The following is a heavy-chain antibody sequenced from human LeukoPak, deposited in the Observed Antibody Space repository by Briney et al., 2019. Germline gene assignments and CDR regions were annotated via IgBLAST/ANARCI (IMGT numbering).Heavy chain of an antibody. CDR3: ARGYSSSWYLDY. J-gene: IGHJ4*02. V-gene: IGHV1-18*01. D-gene: IGHD6-13*01. Sequence: ASVTVSCKASGYTFTRYGISWVRQAPGQGLEWMGWISAYNGNTNYAQKLQGRVTVTTDTSTSTAYMELRSLRSDDTAVYYCARGYSSSWYLDYWGQGTRVTVSS. CDR1: GYTFTRYG. CDR2: ISAYNGNT.